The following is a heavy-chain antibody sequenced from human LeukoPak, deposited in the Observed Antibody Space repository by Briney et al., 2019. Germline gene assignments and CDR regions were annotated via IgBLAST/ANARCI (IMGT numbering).Heavy chain of an antibody. Sequence: GGSLRLSCAASGFTFSSYAMSWVRQAPGKGLEWVSAISGSGGSTCYADSVKGRFTISRDNSKNTLYLQMNSLRAEDTAVYYCARVMVRGTYYFDYWGQGTLVTVSS. CDR2: ISGSGGST. V-gene: IGHV3-23*01. CDR1: GFTFSSYA. J-gene: IGHJ4*02. CDR3: ARVMVRGTYYFDY. D-gene: IGHD3-10*01.